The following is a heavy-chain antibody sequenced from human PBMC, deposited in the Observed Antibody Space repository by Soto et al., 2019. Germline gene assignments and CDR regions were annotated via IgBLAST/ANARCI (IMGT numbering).Heavy chain of an antibody. J-gene: IGHJ4*02. CDR3: ARESRYCSGGSCYFLPGIDY. CDR2: IIPIFGTA. V-gene: IGHV1-69*12. CDR1: GGTFSSYA. D-gene: IGHD2-15*01. Sequence: QVQLVQSGAEVKKPGSSVKVSCKASGGTFSSYAISWVRQAPGQGLEWMGGIIPIFGTANYAQKFQGRVTITAAESTSTAYMEPRSLRSEDTAVYYCARESRYCSGGSCYFLPGIDYWGQGILVTVSS.